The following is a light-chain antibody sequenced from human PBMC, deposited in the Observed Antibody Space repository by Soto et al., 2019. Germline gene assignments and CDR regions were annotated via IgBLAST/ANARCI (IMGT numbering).Light chain of an antibody. CDR1: QTIFSC. CDR2: KAS. J-gene: IGKJ2*03. CDR3: QQYNSYPYS. V-gene: IGKV1-5*03. Sequence: FQMTQSPSTLSASVGDRVSITCRASQTIFSCLAWYQQKPGKAPKLLIYKASSLESGVPSRYSGSGSGTECTLTISGLQPDDFATYFCQQYNSYPYSFGQATKLEIK.